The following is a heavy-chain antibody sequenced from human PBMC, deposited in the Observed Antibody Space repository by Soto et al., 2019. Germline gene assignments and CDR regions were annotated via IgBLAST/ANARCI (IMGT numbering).Heavy chain of an antibody. J-gene: IGHJ4*02. CDR1: GFTFSSFA. CDR3: AKALGELSPESYDY. CDR2: ISYDGSEK. Sequence: QVQLVESGGGVVQPGRSLTLSCAASGFTFSSFAMHWVRQAPGKGLEWVAVISYDGSEKSYADSVKGRFIISRDNSKNTLILQMTRLRVDDPAVYYCAKALGELSPESYDYWCQGTLITVSS. V-gene: IGHV3-30*18. D-gene: IGHD3-16*02.